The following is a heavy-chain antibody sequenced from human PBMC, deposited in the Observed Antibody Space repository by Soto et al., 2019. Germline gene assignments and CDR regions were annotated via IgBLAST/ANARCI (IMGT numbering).Heavy chain of an antibody. V-gene: IGHV1-46*01. CDR3: ERDRAVVTDNPGAFEV. D-gene: IGHD2-15*01. CDR1: GYTFSSYY. Sequence: QVQLVQSGAEVKKPGASVKVSCKSSGYTFSSYYMHWVRQAPGQWHEWMGIINPSGGTTAYAQKIQGRVTMTRNTSTSTGYRQLSSLRAEDTEVNYCERDRAVVTDNPGAFEVSGQGTMVTVSS. CDR2: INPSGGTT. J-gene: IGHJ3*01.